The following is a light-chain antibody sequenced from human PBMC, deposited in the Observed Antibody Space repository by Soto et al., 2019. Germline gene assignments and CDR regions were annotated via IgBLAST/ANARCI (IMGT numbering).Light chain of an antibody. CDR3: QQLRTYPYT. J-gene: IGKJ2*01. CDR2: PAS. V-gene: IGKV1-9*01. CDR1: QDISTY. Sequence: DIHLTQSPSFLSASVGDRVTVTCRASQDISTYLAWFQQKPGKAPQLLVYPASTLQGGVPSRFSGRGSGTEFSLTISNLQPEDFATYYCQQLRTYPYTFGQGTKVDIK.